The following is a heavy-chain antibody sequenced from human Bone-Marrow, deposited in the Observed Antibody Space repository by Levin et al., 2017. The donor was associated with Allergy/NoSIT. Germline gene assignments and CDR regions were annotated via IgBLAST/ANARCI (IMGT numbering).Heavy chain of an antibody. Sequence: SCTVSGGSITSGDYYWSWIRQPPGKGLEWIGYISYSGTTYYNPPLQSRVTISVDTSKNQVSLTLSSVTAADTAVYSCATGKYCSGGSCYFDYWGQGTLVTVSS. CDR1: GGSITSGDYY. D-gene: IGHD2-15*01. CDR2: ISYSGTT. CDR3: ATGKYCSGGSCYFDY. V-gene: IGHV4-30-4*01. J-gene: IGHJ4*02.